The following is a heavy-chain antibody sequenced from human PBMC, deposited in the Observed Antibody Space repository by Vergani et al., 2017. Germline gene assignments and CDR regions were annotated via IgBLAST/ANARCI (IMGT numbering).Heavy chain of an antibody. J-gene: IGHJ6*02. D-gene: IGHD1-26*01. CDR1: GYTHTELS. CDR3: ATDRRGSYLRVYGMDV. Sequence: QVQLVQSGAEVKKPGASVKLSCKVSGYTHTELSMHWVRQAPGKGLEWLCGFDPEDGETIYAQKFQGRVTMTEDTSTDTAYMELSSLRSEDTAVYYCATDRRGSYLRVYGMDVWGQGTTVTVSS. V-gene: IGHV1-24*01. CDR2: FDPEDGET.